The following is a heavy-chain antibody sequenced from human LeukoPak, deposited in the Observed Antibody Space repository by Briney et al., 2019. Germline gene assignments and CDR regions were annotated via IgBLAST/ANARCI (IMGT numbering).Heavy chain of an antibody. Sequence: GASVKVSCKASGGTFSSYAISWVRQAPGQGLEWMGGIIPIFGTANYAQKFQGRVTITADESTSTAYMELSSLRSEDTAVYYCARVDCGGDCSMAWFDPWGQGTLVTVSS. CDR3: ARVDCGGDCSMAWFDP. V-gene: IGHV1-69*13. J-gene: IGHJ5*02. CDR2: IIPIFGTA. D-gene: IGHD2-21*01. CDR1: GGTFSSYA.